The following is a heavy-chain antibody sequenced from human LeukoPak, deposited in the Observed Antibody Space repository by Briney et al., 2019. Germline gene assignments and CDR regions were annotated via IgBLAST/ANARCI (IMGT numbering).Heavy chain of an antibody. CDR3: AKDLWDFYDSSDPFDF. J-gene: IGHJ4*02. V-gene: IGHV3-23*01. CDR2: MSGSGGSR. CDR1: GFTFSHYA. Sequence: GGSLRLSCAASGFTFSHYAMSWVRQAPGKGLEWVSSMSGSGGSRYYADSVKGRFTISRDNSRNTLFLQMNSLRAEDTAVYYCAKDLWDFYDSSDPFDFWGQGNLVTVSS. D-gene: IGHD3-22*01.